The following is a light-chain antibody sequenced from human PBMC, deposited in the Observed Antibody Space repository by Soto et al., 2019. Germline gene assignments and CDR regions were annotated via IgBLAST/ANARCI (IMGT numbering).Light chain of an antibody. CDR2: GAS. CDR1: HVINTY. J-gene: IGKJ2*03. Sequence: DVQMTQSPSSLSASIGDRVTISCRTSHVINTYLNWYQQKPGKAPNLLIHGASSLESGVPSRFSGSGSGTDFTLTITSLQPEDFAPYYCQQSFSTPYSFGQGTKVDIK. V-gene: IGKV1-39*01. CDR3: QQSFSTPYS.